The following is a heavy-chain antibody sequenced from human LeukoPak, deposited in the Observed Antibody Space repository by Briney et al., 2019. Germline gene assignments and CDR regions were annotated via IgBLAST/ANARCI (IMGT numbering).Heavy chain of an antibody. D-gene: IGHD6-13*01. CDR3: ARGRLSGSSHFDS. CDR1: GGSINSHY. J-gene: IGHJ4*02. V-gene: IGHV4-59*11. CDR2: IYYTGSA. Sequence: SETLSLTGTVSGGSINSHYGTWVRQPQGKGLEWIGYIYYTGSATYNPSLSSRVTISVDTSNNQFSLKLTSVTAADTAVYYCARGRLSGSSHFDSWGQGTLVTVSS.